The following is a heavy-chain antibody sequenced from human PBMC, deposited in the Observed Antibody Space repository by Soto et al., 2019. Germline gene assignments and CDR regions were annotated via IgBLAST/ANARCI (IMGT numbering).Heavy chain of an antibody. D-gene: IGHD5-12*01. J-gene: IGHJ3*02. V-gene: IGHV1-58*01. Sequence: SVKVSCKASGFTFTSSAVQWVRQARGQRLEWIGWIVVGSGNTNYAQKFQERVTITRDMSTSTAYMELSSLRSEDTAVYYCAKDPDRDGYNPDAFDIWGQGTMVTVSS. CDR1: GFTFTSSA. CDR2: IVVGSGNT. CDR3: AKDPDRDGYNPDAFDI.